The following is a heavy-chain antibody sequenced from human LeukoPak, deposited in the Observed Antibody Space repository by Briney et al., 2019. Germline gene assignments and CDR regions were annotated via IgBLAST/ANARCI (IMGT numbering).Heavy chain of an antibody. Sequence: PSETLSLTCTVSGGSISSSSYYWGWIRQPPGKGLEWIGSIYYSGSTYYNPSLKSRVTISVDTSKNQFSLKLSSVTAADTAVYYCARAHSLRLGGSYAWGQGTLVTVSS. CDR3: ARAHSLRLGGSYA. J-gene: IGHJ5*02. D-gene: IGHD1-26*01. V-gene: IGHV4-39*01. CDR2: IYYSGST. CDR1: GGSISSSSYY.